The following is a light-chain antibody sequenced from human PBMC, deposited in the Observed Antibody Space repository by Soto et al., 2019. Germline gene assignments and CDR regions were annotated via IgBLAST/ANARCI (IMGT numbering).Light chain of an antibody. V-gene: IGKV3-11*01. CDR3: QQRSNWPLT. J-gene: IGKJ4*01. CDR1: QRVSRY. Sequence: EILITQSSRTQSLSPWESAPLPCRPGQRVSRYLARYQQKPGQTPRLLIYDASNRAAGIPARFSGSGSGTDFTLTISSLEPEDFAVYYCQQRSNWPLTFGGGTKVDIK. CDR2: DAS.